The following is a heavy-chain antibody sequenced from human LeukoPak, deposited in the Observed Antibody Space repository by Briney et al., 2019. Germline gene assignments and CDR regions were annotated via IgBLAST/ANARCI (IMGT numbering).Heavy chain of an antibody. Sequence: GGSLRLSCAASGFTFSSSGMHWVRQAPGKGLEWVALISNDGNSKDYADSVKGRFTLSGDNSKTTVYLQMNSLRAEDTAVYYCARDRSGFYSIDQWGQGTLVTVSP. CDR3: ARDRSGFYSIDQ. CDR1: GFTFSSSG. D-gene: IGHD5-12*01. V-gene: IGHV3-30*03. J-gene: IGHJ4*02. CDR2: ISNDGNSK.